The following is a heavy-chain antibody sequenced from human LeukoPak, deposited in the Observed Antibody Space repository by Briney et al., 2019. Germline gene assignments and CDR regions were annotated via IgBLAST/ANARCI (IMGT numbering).Heavy chain of an antibody. CDR3: AGADYDFWSGYSPFDY. CDR1: GFTFTMFS. V-gene: IGHV3-23*01. D-gene: IGHD3-3*01. Sequence: GGSLRLSCAASGFTFTMFSMNWLRQAPGKGLEWVSAINGSGGSTYYADSVKGRFTISRDNSKNTLYLQMNSLRAEDTAVYYCAGADYDFWSGYSPFDYWGQGTLVTVSS. J-gene: IGHJ4*02. CDR2: INGSGGST.